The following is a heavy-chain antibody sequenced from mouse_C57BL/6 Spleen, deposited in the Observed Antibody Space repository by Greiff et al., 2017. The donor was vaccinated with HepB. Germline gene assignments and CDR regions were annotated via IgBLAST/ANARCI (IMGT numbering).Heavy chain of an antibody. J-gene: IGHJ2*01. V-gene: IGHV1-50*01. CDR1: GYTFTSYW. CDR2: IDPSDSYT. CDR3: ASPGGY. Sequence: VQLQQPGAELVKPGASVKLSCKASGYTFTSYWMQWVKQRPGQGLEWIGEIDPSDSYTNYNQKFKGKATLTVDTSSSTAYMQLSSLTSEDSAVYYCASPGGYWGQGTTLTVSS.